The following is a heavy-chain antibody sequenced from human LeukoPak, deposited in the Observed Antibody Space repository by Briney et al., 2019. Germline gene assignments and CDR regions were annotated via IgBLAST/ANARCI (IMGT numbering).Heavy chain of an antibody. D-gene: IGHD6-13*01. CDR2: IYYSGST. Sequence: PSETLSLTCTVSGGSISSGDYYWGWIRQPPGKGLEWIASIYYSGSTHYNPSLKSRVTISVDTSTNQFSLKLTSVTAADTAVFYCARHAYYSSSFKPYCYGMDVRGQGTTVTVSS. V-gene: IGHV4-39*01. CDR3: ARHAYYSSSFKPYCYGMDV. J-gene: IGHJ6*02. CDR1: GGSISSGDYY.